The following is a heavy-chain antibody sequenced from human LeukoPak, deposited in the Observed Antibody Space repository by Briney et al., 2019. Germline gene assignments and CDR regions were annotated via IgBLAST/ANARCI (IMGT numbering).Heavy chain of an antibody. CDR2: ISGSGGST. CDR1: GFTFSDYA. Sequence: GGSLRLSCAASGFTFSDYAMTWVRQDPGKGLEWISTISGSGGSTYYADSVKGRFTISRDNSKTTLYLQMNSLRAEDTAVYYCARVGYSGYDYDYWGQGTLVTVSS. CDR3: ARVGYSGYDYDY. J-gene: IGHJ4*02. V-gene: IGHV3-23*01. D-gene: IGHD5-12*01.